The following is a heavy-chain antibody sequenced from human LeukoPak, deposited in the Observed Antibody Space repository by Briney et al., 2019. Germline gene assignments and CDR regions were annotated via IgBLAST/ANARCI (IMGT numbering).Heavy chain of an antibody. Sequence: PGGSLRLSCAASGFTFSSYAMHWVRQAPGKGLEWVAVISYDGSNKYYADSVKGRFTISRDNSKNTLHLQMDSLRAEDTAVYFCANMGGYCSSTSCLSLDYWGQGTLVTVSS. V-gene: IGHV3-30-3*01. D-gene: IGHD2-2*01. CDR3: ANMGGYCSSTSCLSLDY. J-gene: IGHJ4*02. CDR1: GFTFSSYA. CDR2: ISYDGSNK.